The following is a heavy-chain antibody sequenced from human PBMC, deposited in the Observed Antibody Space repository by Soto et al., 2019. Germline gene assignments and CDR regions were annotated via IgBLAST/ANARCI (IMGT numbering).Heavy chain of an antibody. Sequence: EVQLLESGGGLVQPGGSLRLPCAPSGFTLGSYDMSGAPQAPGKGREWVSTFSGSGGSTYYADSVKGRFTISRDNSKNTVYLQMNSLRAEDTAVYYCAKDRRGGYCSGGRCYSPDYWGQGTLVTVSS. CDR2: FSGSGGST. V-gene: IGHV3-23*01. D-gene: IGHD2-15*01. CDR1: GFTLGSYD. J-gene: IGHJ4*02. CDR3: AKDRRGGYCSGGRCYSPDY.